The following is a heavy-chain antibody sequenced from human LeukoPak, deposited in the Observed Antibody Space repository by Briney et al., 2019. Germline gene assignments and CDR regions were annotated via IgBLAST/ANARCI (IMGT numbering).Heavy chain of an antibody. CDR2: ISGSGSGGST. D-gene: IGHD3-10*01. Sequence: GGSLRLSCAASGFIFSSYGMTWVRQAPGKGLEWVSAISGSGSGGSTYYADSVKGRFTISRDNSKNTLYLQMNSLRAEDTAVYYCARQYYYGSGSYYTSYYYYMDVWGKGTTVTVSS. CDR3: ARQYYYGSGSYYTSYYYYMDV. J-gene: IGHJ6*03. CDR1: GFIFSSYG. V-gene: IGHV3-23*01.